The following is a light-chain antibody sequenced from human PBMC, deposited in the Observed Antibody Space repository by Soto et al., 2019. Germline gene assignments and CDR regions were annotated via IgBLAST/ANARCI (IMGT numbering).Light chain of an antibody. Sequence: QSALTQPASASGSPGQSITISCTGTSSDVGSYNYVSWYQHHPGKAPKLIIYEVNKRPSGVPDRFSGSKSGNTASLTVSGLQDEDEAEYYCCSYAASNSFVVFGGGTKLTVL. V-gene: IGLV2-8*01. CDR3: CSYAASNSFVV. J-gene: IGLJ2*01. CDR1: SSDVGSYNY. CDR2: EVN.